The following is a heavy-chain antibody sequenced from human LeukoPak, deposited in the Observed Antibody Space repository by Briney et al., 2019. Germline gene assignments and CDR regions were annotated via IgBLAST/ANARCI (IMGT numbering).Heavy chain of an antibody. J-gene: IGHJ6*03. CDR1: GGSFSGYY. D-gene: IGHD3-22*01. CDR3: ARDRFDDSSGYYYHYFYYMDV. Sequence: SETLSLTCAVYGGSFSGYYWSWIRQPAGKGLEWIGRIYTSGSTNYNPSLKSRVTMSVDTSKNQFSLKLSSVTAADTAVYYCARDRFDDSSGYYYHYFYYMDVWGKGTTVTVSS. CDR2: IYTSGST. V-gene: IGHV4-4*07.